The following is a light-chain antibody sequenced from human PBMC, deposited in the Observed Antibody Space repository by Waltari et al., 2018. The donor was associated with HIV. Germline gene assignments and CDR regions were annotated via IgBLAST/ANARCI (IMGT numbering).Light chain of an antibody. Sequence: DIQMTQSPSTLSASVGDRVTITCRASRNIRNWLAWYQQKPGKAPKLRIYKVSTLESGVPSRFSGSGSGTEFTLTISGLQPDDSATYYCQQFNYFWTFGQGTKVEIK. V-gene: IGKV1-5*03. CDR3: QQFNYFWT. J-gene: IGKJ1*01. CDR2: KVS. CDR1: RNIRNW.